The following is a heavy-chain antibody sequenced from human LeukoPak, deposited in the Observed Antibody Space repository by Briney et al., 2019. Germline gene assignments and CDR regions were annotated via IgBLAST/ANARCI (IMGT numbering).Heavy chain of an antibody. Sequence: SETLSLTCTVSGGSISSYYWSWTRQPAGRGLEWIGRIYFSGSTNYNPSLKSRVTMSVDTSKNQFSLKLSSVTAADTAVYYCARSGYSRGPDYWGQGTLVTVSS. V-gene: IGHV4-4*07. CDR3: ARSGYSRGPDY. CDR1: GGSISSYY. J-gene: IGHJ4*02. D-gene: IGHD6-19*01. CDR2: IYFSGST.